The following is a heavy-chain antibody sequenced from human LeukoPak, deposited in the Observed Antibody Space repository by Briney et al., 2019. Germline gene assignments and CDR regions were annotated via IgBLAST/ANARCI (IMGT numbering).Heavy chain of an antibody. CDR1: GGSISTYY. CDR3: ARHWETSSWYVDY. V-gene: IGHV4-59*08. CDR2: IYYSGST. Sequence: SETLSLTCTVSGGSISTYYWSWIRQPPGKGLEWIAYIYYSGSTNYNPSLKSRVTISVDTSKNQLSLKLSSVTAADTAVYYCARHWETSSWYVDYWGQGTLVTVSP. D-gene: IGHD6-13*01. J-gene: IGHJ4*02.